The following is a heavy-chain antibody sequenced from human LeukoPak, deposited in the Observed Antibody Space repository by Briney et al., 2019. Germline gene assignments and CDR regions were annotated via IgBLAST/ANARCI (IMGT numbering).Heavy chain of an antibody. CDR1: GGSFSGYY. J-gene: IGHJ6*04. Sequence: SETLSLTCAVYGGSFSGYYWGWIRQPAGKGLEWIGRIHASGTTNYNPSLKSRVSMSIDVSKNQFSLRLNSVTAADTAVFYCARDIGSRVWGKGTTVIVSS. V-gene: IGHV4-59*10. CDR3: ARDIGSRV. D-gene: IGHD1-26*01. CDR2: IHASGTT.